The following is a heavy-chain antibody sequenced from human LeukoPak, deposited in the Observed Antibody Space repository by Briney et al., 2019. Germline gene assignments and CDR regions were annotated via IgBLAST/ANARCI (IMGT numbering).Heavy chain of an antibody. J-gene: IGHJ6*03. CDR1: GFTFGDYA. Sequence: PGGSLRLSCTASGFTFGDYAISWVRQAPGKGLEWVGFIRSKAYGGITEYAASVKGRFTISRDDSKSIAYLQMNSLKTEDTAVYYCTRAGIAARVSLLGKYYYYMDVWGKGTTVTVSS. D-gene: IGHD6-6*01. V-gene: IGHV3-49*04. CDR3: TRAGIAARVSLLGKYYYYMDV. CDR2: IRSKAYGGIT.